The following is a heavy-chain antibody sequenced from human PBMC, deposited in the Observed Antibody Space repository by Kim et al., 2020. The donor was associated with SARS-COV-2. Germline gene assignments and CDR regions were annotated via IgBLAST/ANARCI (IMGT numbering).Heavy chain of an antibody. J-gene: IGHJ6*02. CDR1: GFTFSSYW. V-gene: IGHV3-7*01. CDR2: IKQDGSEK. D-gene: IGHD5-18*01. CDR3: ARDFFELWTSYYYYYGMDV. Sequence: GGSLRLSCAASGFTFSSYWMSWVRQAPGKGLEWVANIKQDGSEKYYVDSVKGRFTISRDNAKNSLYLQMNSLRAEDTAVYYCARDFFELWTSYYYYYGMDVWGQGTTVTVSS.